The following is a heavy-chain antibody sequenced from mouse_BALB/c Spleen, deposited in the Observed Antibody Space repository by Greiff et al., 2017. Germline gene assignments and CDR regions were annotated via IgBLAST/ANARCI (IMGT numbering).Heavy chain of an antibody. CDR2: ISSGSSTI. CDR1: GFTFSSFG. D-gene: IGHD1-1*01. Sequence: EVNVVESGGGLVQPGGSRKLSCAASGFTFSSFGMHWVRQAPEKGLEWVAYISSGSSTIYYADTVKGRFTISRDNPKNTLFLQMTSLRSEDTAMYYCARSAYYGSSYGAMDYWGQGTSVTVSS. CDR3: ARSAYYGSSYGAMDY. V-gene: IGHV5-17*02. J-gene: IGHJ4*01.